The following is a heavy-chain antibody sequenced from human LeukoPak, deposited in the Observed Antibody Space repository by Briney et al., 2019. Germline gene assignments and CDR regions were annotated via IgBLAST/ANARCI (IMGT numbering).Heavy chain of an antibody. CDR2: INTDGSTT. CDR3: ARSSGWYDY. V-gene: IGHV3-74*01. Sequence: GGSLRLSCAASGFTFSSFWVHWVRQAPGKGLVWVSYINTDGSTTSYADSVKGRFTISRDNAKNTLYLQMSSLRADDTAVYYCARSSGWYDYWGQGTLVTVSS. CDR1: GFTFSSFW. J-gene: IGHJ4*02. D-gene: IGHD6-19*01.